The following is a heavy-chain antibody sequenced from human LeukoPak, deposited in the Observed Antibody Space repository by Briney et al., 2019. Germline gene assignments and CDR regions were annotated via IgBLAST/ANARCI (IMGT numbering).Heavy chain of an antibody. CDR3: AKDRVVVVSAALLFDN. Sequence: GGSLRLSCAASGFTFSSYALHWVRQAPGKGLEWVSGISGTGVTTFYADSVKGRFTISRDNSKNTLYLQMNSLRVEDTAVYCAKDRVVVVSAALLFDNWGQGNLVTVSS. J-gene: IGHJ4*02. V-gene: IGHV3-23*01. CDR2: ISGTGVTT. D-gene: IGHD2-15*01. CDR1: GFTFSSYA.